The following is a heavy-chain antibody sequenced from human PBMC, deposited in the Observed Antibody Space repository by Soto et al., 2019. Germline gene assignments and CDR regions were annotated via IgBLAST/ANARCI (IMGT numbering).Heavy chain of an antibody. Sequence: QVQLQQWGAGLLKPSETLSLTCAVYGGSFSGYYWSWIRQPPGKGLEWIGEINHSGSTNYNPSLKSRVTISVDTSKNQFSLKLSSVTAADTAVYYCARGRRSGYQRGMFFDYWGQGTLVTVSS. D-gene: IGHD3-3*01. CDR1: GGSFSGYY. CDR3: ARGRRSGYQRGMFFDY. V-gene: IGHV4-34*01. J-gene: IGHJ4*02. CDR2: INHSGST.